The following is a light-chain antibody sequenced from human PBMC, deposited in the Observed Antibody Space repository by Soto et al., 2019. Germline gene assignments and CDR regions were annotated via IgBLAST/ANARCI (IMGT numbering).Light chain of an antibody. CDR3: QQYNDWPRT. J-gene: IGKJ1*01. CDR2: GAS. V-gene: IGKV3-15*01. Sequence: EIVMTQSPATLSVSPGERATLSCRASQSVGTYLAWYQQKPGQAPRLLIYGASTRAAGISPRFSGGGSGTEFAPTFCSPHCEVFSVYYCQQYNDWPRTFGQGTEVGIK. CDR1: QSVGTY.